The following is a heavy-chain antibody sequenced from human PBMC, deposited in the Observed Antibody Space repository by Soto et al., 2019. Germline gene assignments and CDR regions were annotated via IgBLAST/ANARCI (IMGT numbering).Heavy chain of an antibody. CDR2: FDPEDGET. CDR1: GYTLTELS. V-gene: IGHV1-24*01. J-gene: IGHJ3*01. Sequence: ASVKVSCKVSGYTLTELSMHWVRQAPGKGLEWMGGFDPEDGETIYARKFQGRVTMTEDTSTDTAYMELSSLRSEDTAVYYCARVVVSYNWSSADAFDFWGQGTMVTVSS. D-gene: IGHD1-20*01. CDR3: ARVVVSYNWSSADAFDF.